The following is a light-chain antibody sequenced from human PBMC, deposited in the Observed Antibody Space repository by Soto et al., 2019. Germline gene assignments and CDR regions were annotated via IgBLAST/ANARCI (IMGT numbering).Light chain of an antibody. CDR3: QQSYITPHT. CDR2: AAS. Sequence: DLQMTQSPSSLSASVGDTVTITCRASQSISVHLNWYQQKGGKVPKLLIYAASNLYSGVPARFRGSGSETDFALAISSLQPEDFATYYCQQSYITPHTFGQGTRLEIK. CDR1: QSISVH. V-gene: IGKV1-39*01. J-gene: IGKJ2*01.